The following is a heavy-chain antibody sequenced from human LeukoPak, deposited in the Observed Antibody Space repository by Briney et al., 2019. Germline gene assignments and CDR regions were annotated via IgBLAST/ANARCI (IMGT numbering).Heavy chain of an antibody. V-gene: IGHV7-4-1*02. CDR1: GYTINSYA. CDR3: ARDGLRSCTSSSCYPGEDAFDI. J-gene: IGHJ3*02. CDR2: INTNTGNP. Sequence: VASLKLSCKASGYTINSYAMNWVRQAPGQGLEWMAWINTNTGNPTYAQAFTGRFVFSMDTSISTAYLHISGLKAEDTAVYYCARDGLRSCTSSSCYPGEDAFDIWGQGTMVTVSS. D-gene: IGHD2-2*01.